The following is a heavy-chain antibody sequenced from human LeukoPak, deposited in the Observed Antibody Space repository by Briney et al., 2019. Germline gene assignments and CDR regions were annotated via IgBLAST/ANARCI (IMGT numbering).Heavy chain of an antibody. V-gene: IGHV4-34*01. CDR3: ARIPTIAVASFDY. CDR1: GGSFSGYY. CDR2: INHSGST. Sequence: PSETLSLTCAVYGGSFSGYYWIWIRQPPGKGLEWIGEINHSGSTNYNPSLKSRVTISVDTSKNQFSLKLSSVTAADTAVYYCARIPTIAVASFDYWGQGTLVTVSS. J-gene: IGHJ4*02. D-gene: IGHD6-19*01.